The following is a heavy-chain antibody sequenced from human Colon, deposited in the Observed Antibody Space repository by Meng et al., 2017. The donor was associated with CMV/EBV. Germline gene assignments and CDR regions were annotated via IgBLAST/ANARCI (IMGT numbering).Heavy chain of an antibody. CDR3: ARDVMLPAPFFDP. D-gene: IGHD2-2*01. CDR2: IHYSGNT. CDR1: DGSVNNDDDF. J-gene: IGHJ5*02. V-gene: IGHV4-61*08. Sequence: VSDGSVNNDDDFWSWLRQPPGKGLEWIGYIHYSGNTNYNPSLKSRVTMSIETSKNQFSLTLLSVTAADTAVYYCARDVMLPAPFFDPWGQGTLVTVSS.